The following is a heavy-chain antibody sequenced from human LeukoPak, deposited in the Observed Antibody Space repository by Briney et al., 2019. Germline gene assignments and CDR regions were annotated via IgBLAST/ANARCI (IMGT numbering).Heavy chain of an antibody. CDR1: GFTLSDHW. D-gene: IGHD4-17*01. V-gene: IGHV3-74*03. CDR2: IDSDASRT. CDR3: VKGGHKLDIQTTHYYYGLDV. Sequence: PGGSLRLSCVASGFTLSDHWMYWVRQGPGRGLAHVSRIDSDASRTTYADSVKGRFIISRDDAKNTMYLQMNSLRGEDTAVYYCVKGGHKLDIQTTHYYYGLDVWGQGTTVAVSS. J-gene: IGHJ6*02.